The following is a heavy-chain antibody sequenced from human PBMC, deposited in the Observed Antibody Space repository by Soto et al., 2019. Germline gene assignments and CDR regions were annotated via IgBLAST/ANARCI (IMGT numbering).Heavy chain of an antibody. CDR3: ARVGGYGMDV. CDR1: GGSISSGGYY. D-gene: IGHD3-10*01. CDR2: SYYSGST. J-gene: IGHJ6*02. V-gene: IGHV4-31*03. Sequence: SETLSLTCTVSGGSISSGGYYWGWVRQPPGKGLEWLGYSYYSGSTYHNPSLKGRITISVDTSKNQFSLKLSSVTAADTAVYYCARVGGYGMDVWGQGTTVTVSS.